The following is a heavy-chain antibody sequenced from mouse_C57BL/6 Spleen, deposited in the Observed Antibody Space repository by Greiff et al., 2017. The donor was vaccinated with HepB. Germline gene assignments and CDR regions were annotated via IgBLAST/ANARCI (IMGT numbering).Heavy chain of an antibody. Sequence: QVQLQQSGAELVRPGASVTLSCKASGYTFTDYEMHWVKQTPVHGLEWIGAIDPETGGTAYNQKFKGKAILTADKSSSTAYMELRSLTSEDSAVYYCTSPGTVVYFDYWGQGTTLTVSS. CDR2: IDPETGGT. CDR1: GYTFTDYE. J-gene: IGHJ2*01. V-gene: IGHV1-15*01. CDR3: TSPGTVVYFDY. D-gene: IGHD1-1*01.